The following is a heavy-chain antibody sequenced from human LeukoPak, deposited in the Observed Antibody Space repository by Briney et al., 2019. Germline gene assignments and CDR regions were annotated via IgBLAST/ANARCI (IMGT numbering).Heavy chain of an antibody. Sequence: PGGSLRLSCAASGFTFSSYEMNWVRQAPGKGLEWVSYISSSGSTIYYADSVKGRFTISRDNSKNTLYLQMNSLRAEDTAVYYCARSVRIAAAGDYWGQGTLVTVSS. CDR1: GFTFSSYE. J-gene: IGHJ4*02. D-gene: IGHD6-13*01. CDR3: ARSVRIAAAGDY. V-gene: IGHV3-48*03. CDR2: ISSSGSTI.